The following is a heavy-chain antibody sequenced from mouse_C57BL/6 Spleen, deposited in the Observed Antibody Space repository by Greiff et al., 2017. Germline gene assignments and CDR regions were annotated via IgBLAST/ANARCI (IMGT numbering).Heavy chain of an antibody. CDR3: ARGTGAFAY. J-gene: IGHJ3*01. CDR2: ISYSGST. V-gene: IGHV3-1*01. CDR1: GYSITSGYD. Sequence: EVQVVESGPGMVKPSQSLSLTCTVTGYSITSGYDWHWIRHFPGNKLEWMGYISYSGSTNYNPPLKSRISITHDTSKNHFFLKLNSVTTEDTATYYCARGTGAFAYWGQGTLVTVSA. D-gene: IGHD4-1*01.